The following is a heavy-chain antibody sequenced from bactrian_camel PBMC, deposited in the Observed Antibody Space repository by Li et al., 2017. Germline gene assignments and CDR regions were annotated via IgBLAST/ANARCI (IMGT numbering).Heavy chain of an antibody. CDR1: GYTVSTYC. CDR3: AIGYAPYGGTWCPGTHPDQYND. Sequence: HVQLVESGGGSVQAGGSLRLSCVASGYTVSTYCMAWFRQAPGKEREAVASTRADGWTCYADSVKGRFTISQDNAKNTVYLQLNDLKPEDTAKYYCAIGYAPYGGTWCPGTHPDQYNDWGQGTQVTVS. CDR2: TRADGWT. J-gene: IGHJ4*01. D-gene: IGHD6*01. V-gene: IGHV3S53*01.